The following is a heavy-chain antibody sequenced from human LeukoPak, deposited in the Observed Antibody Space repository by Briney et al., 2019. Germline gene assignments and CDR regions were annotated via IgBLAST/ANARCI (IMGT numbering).Heavy chain of an antibody. CDR1: GFTFSNHW. D-gene: IGHD1-7*01. V-gene: IGHV3-7*01. J-gene: IGHJ6*02. Sequence: GGSLRLSCAASGFTFSNHWMSWVRQAPGKGLEWVANINQDGSEKYYVDSVKGRFTVSRDNAKNSLDLQMNTLRAEDTAVYYCARRKLTYYYGMVVWGQGTTVTVSS. CDR2: INQDGSEK. CDR3: ARRKLTYYYGMVV.